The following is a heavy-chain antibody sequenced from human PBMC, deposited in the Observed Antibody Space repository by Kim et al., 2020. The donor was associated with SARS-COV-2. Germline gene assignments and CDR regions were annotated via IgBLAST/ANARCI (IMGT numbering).Heavy chain of an antibody. J-gene: IGHJ6*02. D-gene: IGHD3-10*01. CDR1: GFTFSSYS. CDR2: ISSSSSTI. Sequence: GGSLRLSCAASGFTFSSYSMNWVRQAPGKGLEWVSYISSSSSTIYYADSVKGRFTISRDNAKNSLYLQMNSLRDEDTAVYYCARDSDREYWFGDLDLGNYYYGMDVWGQGTTVTVSS. V-gene: IGHV3-48*02. CDR3: ARDSDREYWFGDLDLGNYYYGMDV.